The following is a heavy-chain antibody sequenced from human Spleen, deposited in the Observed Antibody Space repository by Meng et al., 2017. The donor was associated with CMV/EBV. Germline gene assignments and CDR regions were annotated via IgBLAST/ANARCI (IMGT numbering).Heavy chain of an antibody. CDR1: GFTFSSYW. J-gene: IGHJ4*02. CDR2: VSGSGRTI. V-gene: IGHV3-23*01. CDR3: ANWGISVAGSHTY. D-gene: IGHD6-19*01. Sequence: GESLKISCAASGFTFSSYWMHWVRQAPGKGLEWVSSVSGSGRTIYYADSVKGRFTISRDNSKDTLFLQMDSLRAEDTAVYYCANWGISVAGSHTYWGQGTLVTVSS.